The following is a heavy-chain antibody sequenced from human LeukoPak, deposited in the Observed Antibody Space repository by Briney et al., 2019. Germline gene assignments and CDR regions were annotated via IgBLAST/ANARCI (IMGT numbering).Heavy chain of an antibody. CDR1: GGSISTDY. Sequence: PSETLSLTCTVSGGSISTDYWSWIRQPPGKGLEWIGYIYYSGSTNCNPSLKSRVTISLDTSKNQFSLKLSSVTAADTAVYYCARRAALDYWGQGTLVTVSS. CDR3: ARRAALDY. J-gene: IGHJ4*02. V-gene: IGHV4-59*08. CDR2: IYYSGST. D-gene: IGHD6-25*01.